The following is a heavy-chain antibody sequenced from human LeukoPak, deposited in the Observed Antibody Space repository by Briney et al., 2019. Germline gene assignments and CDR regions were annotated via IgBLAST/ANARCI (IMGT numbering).Heavy chain of an antibody. Sequence: GASVKASCKASGGTFSSYAISWVRQAPGQGLEWMGGIIPIFGTANYAQKFQGRVTITADESTSTAYMELSSLRSEDTAVYYCARVPMSSSWFFDYWGQGTLVTVSS. D-gene: IGHD6-13*01. CDR1: GGTFSSYA. V-gene: IGHV1-69*01. J-gene: IGHJ4*02. CDR3: ARVPMSSSWFFDY. CDR2: IIPIFGTA.